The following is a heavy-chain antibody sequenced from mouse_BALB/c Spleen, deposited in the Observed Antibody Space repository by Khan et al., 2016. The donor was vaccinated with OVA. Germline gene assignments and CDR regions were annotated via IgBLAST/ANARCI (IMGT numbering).Heavy chain of an antibody. V-gene: IGHV2-6-1*01. Sequence: VQLKESGPGLVAPSQSLSITCTISGFSLTDYGVHWVRQPPGKGLEWLVVIWSDGSTTYNSALKSRLSIIKDNSKSKIFLKMNSLTTEYTAMYYCARQPYYHYYIIDYWGQGTSVTVSS. J-gene: IGHJ4*01. CDR1: GFSLTDYG. CDR3: ARQPYYHYYIIDY. D-gene: IGHD2-10*01. CDR2: IWSDGST.